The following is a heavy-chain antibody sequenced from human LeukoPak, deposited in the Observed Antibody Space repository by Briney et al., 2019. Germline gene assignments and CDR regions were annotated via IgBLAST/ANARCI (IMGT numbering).Heavy chain of an antibody. Sequence: ASVKVSCTASGGTFSSYAISWVRQAPGQGLEWMGGIIPIFGTANYAQKFQGRVTITADESTSTAYMELSSLRSEDTAVYYCASRRDGYKGAFDIWGQGTMVTVPS. CDR3: ASRRDGYKGAFDI. J-gene: IGHJ3*02. CDR1: GGTFSSYA. D-gene: IGHD5-24*01. CDR2: IIPIFGTA. V-gene: IGHV1-69*13.